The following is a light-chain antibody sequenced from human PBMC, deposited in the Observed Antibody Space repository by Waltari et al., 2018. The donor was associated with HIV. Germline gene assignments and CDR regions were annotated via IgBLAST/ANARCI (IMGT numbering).Light chain of an antibody. CDR1: SSDVGGYNY. V-gene: IGLV2-14*01. CDR2: EVS. CDR3: SSYTSTTTL. Sequence: QSALTQPASVSGSPGQSITISCTGTSSDVGGYNYVSWYQQHPGTAPKLMIYEVSNRPSGVSHRFSGSKSGNTASLTISGLQAEDEADYYCSSYTSTTTLFGGGTKLTVL. J-gene: IGLJ2*01.